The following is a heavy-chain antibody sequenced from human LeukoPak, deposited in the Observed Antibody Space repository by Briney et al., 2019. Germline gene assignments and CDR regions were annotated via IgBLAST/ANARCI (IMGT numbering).Heavy chain of an antibody. V-gene: IGHV3-7*01. D-gene: IGHD3-3*01. CDR2: IIQDGSGK. Sequence: GGSLRLSCAASGFTFSQYCMTWARQAPGKGLEWVAEIIQDGSGKYYVDSVKGRFTISRDNPRNSLYLQMNSLRAEDTAVYYCAREGDYDFWSGYLYYFDYWGQGTLVTVSS. CDR3: AREGDYDFWSGYLYYFDY. CDR1: GFTFSQYC. J-gene: IGHJ4*02.